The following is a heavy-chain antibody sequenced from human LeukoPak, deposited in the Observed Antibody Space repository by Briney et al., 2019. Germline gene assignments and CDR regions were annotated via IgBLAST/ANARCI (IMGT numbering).Heavy chain of an antibody. CDR1: GFRVSSDH. D-gene: IGHD2-2*01. Sequence: GSLRLSCAASGFRVSSDHMTWVRQAPGKGLEWVSSISSSSSYIYYADSVKGRFTISRDNAKNSLYLQMNSLRAEDTAVYYCARAYCSSTSCYLGYYYMDVWGKGTTVTVSS. V-gene: IGHV3-21*01. CDR2: ISSSSSYI. J-gene: IGHJ6*03. CDR3: ARAYCSSTSCYLGYYYMDV.